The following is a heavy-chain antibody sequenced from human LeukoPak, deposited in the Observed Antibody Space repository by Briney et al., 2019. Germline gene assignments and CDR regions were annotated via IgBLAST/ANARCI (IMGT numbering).Heavy chain of an antibody. V-gene: IGHV4-59*01. CDR2: VYYSGSS. Sequence: PSETLSLTCTVSGGSISNYYWSWIRQPPGQGLEWIGYVYYSGSSSYDPSLTGRITISIDKSKNQFSLRLRSVTAADTAVYCCAGYDYVWGSYRYGSHYWGQGTLVTVSS. CDR1: GGSISNYY. CDR3: AGYDYVWGSYRYGSHY. D-gene: IGHD3-16*02. J-gene: IGHJ4*02.